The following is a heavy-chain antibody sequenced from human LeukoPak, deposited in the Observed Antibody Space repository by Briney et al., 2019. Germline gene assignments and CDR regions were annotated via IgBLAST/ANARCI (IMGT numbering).Heavy chain of an antibody. Sequence: GESLKISCKGSGYSFTSYWIGWVRQMPGKGLEWMGIIYPGDSDTRYSPSFQGQVTISADKSISTAYLQWSSLKASDTAMYYCARGELASSTSPDDAFDIWGQGTMVTVSS. CDR1: GYSFTSYW. CDR3: ARGELASSTSPDDAFDI. D-gene: IGHD2-2*01. CDR2: IYPGDSDT. J-gene: IGHJ3*02. V-gene: IGHV5-51*01.